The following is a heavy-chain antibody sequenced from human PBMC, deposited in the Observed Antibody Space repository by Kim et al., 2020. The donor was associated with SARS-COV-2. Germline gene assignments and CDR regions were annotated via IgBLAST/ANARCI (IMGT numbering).Heavy chain of an antibody. Sequence: YYADSMEGRFTIASNNAKTSLYLQMTSLRAEDTAVYYCASTVTLELWYFDLWGRGTLVTVSS. CDR3: ASTVTLELWYFDL. D-gene: IGHD3-10*01. V-gene: IGHV3-21*01. J-gene: IGHJ2*01.